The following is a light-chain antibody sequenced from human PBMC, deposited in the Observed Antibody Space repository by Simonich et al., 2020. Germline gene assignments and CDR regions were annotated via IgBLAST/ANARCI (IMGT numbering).Light chain of an antibody. V-gene: IGKV2-28*01. CDR3: MQALQTPYT. CDR2: LGS. CDR1: QSLLHSNGYNY. Sequence: DIVMTQSPLSLPVTPGEPASIPCRSSQSLLHSNGYNYLDWYLQKPGQSPQLLIYLGSNRASGVPDRFSGSGSGTDFTLKSSRAEAEDVGVYYCMQALQTPYTFGQGTKLEIK. J-gene: IGKJ2*01.